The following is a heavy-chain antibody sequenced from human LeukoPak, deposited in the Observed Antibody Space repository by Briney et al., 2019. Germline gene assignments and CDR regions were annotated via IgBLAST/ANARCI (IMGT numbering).Heavy chain of an antibody. D-gene: IGHD6-6*01. Sequence: PGGSLRLSCTASGFTFDEYGMAWVRQAPGKGLEWVSGITWNGGSTGYAGAVKGRFTISRDNAKKSLYLQMNRLRVEDTAFYYCTRVKYITWRMTEYWGQGALVTVSS. CDR1: GFTFDEYG. CDR2: ITWNGGST. V-gene: IGHV3-20*04. CDR3: TRVKYITWRMTEY. J-gene: IGHJ4*02.